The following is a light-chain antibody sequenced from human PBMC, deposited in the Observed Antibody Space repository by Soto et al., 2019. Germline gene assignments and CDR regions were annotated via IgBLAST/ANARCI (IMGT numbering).Light chain of an antibody. J-gene: IGKJ1*01. CDR1: QIVPSDY. CDR3: HQYGKSPRT. CDR2: GAF. Sequence: DIVLTQSPGTLSLSPVGRLTLSCRASQIVPSDYLAWYHQEPGQAPRFLIYGAFNRATGIPDRFSGSGSGTEFTLSISRLEPGDFGVYFCHQYGKSPRTFGQGTKVDI. V-gene: IGKV3-20*01.